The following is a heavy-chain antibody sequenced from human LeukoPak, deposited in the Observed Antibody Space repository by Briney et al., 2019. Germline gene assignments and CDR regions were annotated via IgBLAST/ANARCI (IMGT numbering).Heavy chain of an antibody. CDR1: GFSFNSEP. CDR3: ARDYDWAFDY. Sequence: GGSLRLSCVMSGFSFNSEPMTWVRQAPGKGLDWIAHIRSDSKTIVYADSVKGRFTVSRDNAKNSLSLQMNSLRAEDTAVYFCARDYDWAFDYWGQGILVTVAS. D-gene: IGHD3-16*01. V-gene: IGHV3-48*01. J-gene: IGHJ4*02. CDR2: IRSDSKTI.